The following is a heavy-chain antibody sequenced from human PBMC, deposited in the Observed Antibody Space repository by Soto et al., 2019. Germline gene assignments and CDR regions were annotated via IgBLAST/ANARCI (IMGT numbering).Heavy chain of an antibody. D-gene: IGHD2-2*01. V-gene: IGHV5-51*01. Sequence: PGESLKISCKGSGYSFSSYWIGWVRQMPGKGLEWMGLIYPRDSDTRYSPSFQGQVTISADKSISTAYLQWTSLKASDTAIYYCSKFKYSTSVRYLQHWGQGTPVTVSS. J-gene: IGHJ1*01. CDR3: SKFKYSTSVRYLQH. CDR2: IYPRDSDT. CDR1: GYSFSSYW.